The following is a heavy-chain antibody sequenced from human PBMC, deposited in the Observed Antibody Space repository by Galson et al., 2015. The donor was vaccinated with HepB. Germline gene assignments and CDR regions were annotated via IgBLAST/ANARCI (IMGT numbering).Heavy chain of an antibody. Sequence: SLRLSCAASGFNFRTYSMNWVRQAPGKGLEWIAYIGSRSTTMYYADSVKGRFTISRDDGGNSLYLQMNSLRAEDTAVYYCASRTRWGVIPSWGQGTLVTVSS. CDR3: ASRTRWGVIPS. D-gene: IGHD3-16*02. J-gene: IGHJ5*02. CDR1: GFNFRTYS. V-gene: IGHV3-48*01. CDR2: IGSRSTTM.